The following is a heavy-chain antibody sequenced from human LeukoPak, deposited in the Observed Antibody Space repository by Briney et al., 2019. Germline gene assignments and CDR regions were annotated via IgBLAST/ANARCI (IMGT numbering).Heavy chain of an antibody. CDR2: ISSSSSYI. J-gene: IGHJ6*03. CDR3: ARDQDFWSGSRDYYYMDV. D-gene: IGHD3-3*01. V-gene: IGHV3-21*01. Sequence: PGRSLRLSCAASGFTFSSYSMNWVRQAPGKGLEWVSSISSSSSYIYYADSVKGRFTISRDNAKNSLYLQMNSLRAEDTAVYYCARDQDFWSGSRDYYYMDVWGKGTTVTVSS. CDR1: GFTFSSYS.